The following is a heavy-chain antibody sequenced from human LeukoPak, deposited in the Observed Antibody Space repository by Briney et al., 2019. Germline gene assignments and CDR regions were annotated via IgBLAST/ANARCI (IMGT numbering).Heavy chain of an antibody. J-gene: IGHJ5*02. V-gene: IGHV1-69*13. Sequence: ASVKVSCKASGGTFSSYAISWVRQAPGQGLEWMGGIIPIFGTANYAQKFQGRVTITADESTSTAYMELSSLRSEDTAVYYCARRWLQFQRNWFDPWGQGTLVTVSS. CDR2: IIPIFGTA. CDR1: GGTFSSYA. D-gene: IGHD5-24*01. CDR3: ARRWLQFQRNWFDP.